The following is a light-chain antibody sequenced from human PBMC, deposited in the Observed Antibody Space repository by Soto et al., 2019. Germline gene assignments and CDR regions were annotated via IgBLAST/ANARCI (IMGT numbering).Light chain of an antibody. CDR1: QGISGW. CDR2: ATS. J-gene: IGKJ4*01. V-gene: IGKV1-12*01. CDR3: LQPNNFPPLT. Sequence: MQMTQSPSSVSASVGDRVTITCRASQGISGWLAWYQQKPGKAPKLLIYATSTLQSGVPPRFSGSASGTDFTLTISSLQPEDFATYYCLQPNNFPPLTFGGGTKVEIK.